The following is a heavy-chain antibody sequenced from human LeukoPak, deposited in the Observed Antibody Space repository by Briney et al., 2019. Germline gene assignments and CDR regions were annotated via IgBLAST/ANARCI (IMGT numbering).Heavy chain of an antibody. V-gene: IGHV4-34*01. CDR1: GGSFSGYY. CDR2: INHSGST. Sequence: SETLSLTCAVYGGSFSGYYWSWTRQPPGKGLEWIGEINHSGSTNYNPSLKSRVTISVDTSKNQFSLKLSSVTAADTAVYYCARARPGYSYGSSYYYYYYMDVWGKGTTVTVSS. CDR3: ARARPGYSYGSSYYYYYYMDV. D-gene: IGHD5-18*01. J-gene: IGHJ6*03.